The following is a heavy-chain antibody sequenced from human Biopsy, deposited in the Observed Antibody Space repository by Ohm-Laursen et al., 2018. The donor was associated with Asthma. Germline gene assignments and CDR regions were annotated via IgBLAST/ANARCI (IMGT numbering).Heavy chain of an antibody. CDR3: AKESGTVGRHADYLEE. Sequence: GSLRLSCAASGFPFRGFGMTWVRQAPGRGLEWVATISGGGPSTFYAASVKGRFTISSDTLKNTVFLHLSSLRAEDTAVYYCAKESGTVGRHADYLEEWGRGTLVTVSS. J-gene: IGHJ4*02. CDR2: ISGGGPST. CDR1: GFPFRGFG. V-gene: IGHV3-23*01.